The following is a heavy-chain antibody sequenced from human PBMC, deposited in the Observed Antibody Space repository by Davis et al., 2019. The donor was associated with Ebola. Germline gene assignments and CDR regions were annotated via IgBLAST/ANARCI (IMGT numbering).Heavy chain of an antibody. CDR2: ISAYNGNT. D-gene: IGHD4-23*01. V-gene: IGHV1-18*01. Sequence: ASVKVSCKASGYNFKNFAISWVRQAPGQGLEWMGWISAYNGNTNYAQNFQGRVTMTTDTSTSTAYMELRSLRSDDTAVYYCARWAVITPTAWDYWGQGTLVTVSS. CDR3: ARWAVITPTAWDY. J-gene: IGHJ4*02. CDR1: GYNFKNFA.